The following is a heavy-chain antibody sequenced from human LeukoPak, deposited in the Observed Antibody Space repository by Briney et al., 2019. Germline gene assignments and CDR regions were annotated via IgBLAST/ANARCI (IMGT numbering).Heavy chain of an antibody. CDR2: IWYDGSNK. D-gene: IGHD3-22*01. Sequence: GGSLRLSCATSGFTFDDFSMSWVRQAPGKGLEWVAVIWYDGSNKYYADSVKGRFTISRDNSKNTLYLQMNSLRAEDTAVYYCARGYSSGFILDYWGQGTLVTVSS. CDR1: GFTFDDFS. CDR3: ARGYSSGFILDY. J-gene: IGHJ4*02. V-gene: IGHV3-33*01.